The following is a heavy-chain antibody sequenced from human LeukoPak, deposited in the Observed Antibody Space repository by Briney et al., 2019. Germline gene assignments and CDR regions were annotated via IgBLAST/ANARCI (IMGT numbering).Heavy chain of an antibody. J-gene: IGHJ4*02. D-gene: IGHD2-15*01. Sequence: SETLSLTCTVSGGSISSYYWSWIRQPPGKGLEWIGYIYYSGSTNYSPSLKSRVTISVDTSKNQFSLKLSSVTAADTAVYYCARLGYCSGGSCYSLYYFDYWGQGTLVTVSS. CDR1: GGSISSYY. CDR3: ARLGYCSGGSCYSLYYFDY. CDR2: IYYSGST. V-gene: IGHV4-59*01.